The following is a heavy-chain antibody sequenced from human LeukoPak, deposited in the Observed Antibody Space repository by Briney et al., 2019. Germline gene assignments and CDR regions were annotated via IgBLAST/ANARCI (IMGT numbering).Heavy chain of an antibody. Sequence: PGGSLRLSCAASGFTFSSYSMNWVRQAPGKGLEWVSSISSSSSYIYYADSVKGRFTISRDNSKTTLYLQMNSLRAEDTAVYYCAKDVPAAYFDYWGQGTLVTVSS. D-gene: IGHD2-2*01. CDR1: GFTFSSYS. J-gene: IGHJ4*02. CDR3: AKDVPAAYFDY. V-gene: IGHV3-21*01. CDR2: ISSSSSYI.